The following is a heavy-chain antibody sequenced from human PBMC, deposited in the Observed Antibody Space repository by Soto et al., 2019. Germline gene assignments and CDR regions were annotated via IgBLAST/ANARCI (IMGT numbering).Heavy chain of an antibody. D-gene: IGHD3-22*01. Sequence: QVQLRESGPGLVKPSETLSLTCTVSGASITSSYWSWIRQSPGKGLQWIGYVYYTGSTNYHPSLKSRVSISLDTSKSQISSRLTSVTAADTAIYYCARGYYDSRGQSNTFDVWGQGKMVTVSS. CDR1: GASITSSY. CDR2: VYYTGST. J-gene: IGHJ3*01. V-gene: IGHV4-59*01. CDR3: ARGYYDSRGQSNTFDV.